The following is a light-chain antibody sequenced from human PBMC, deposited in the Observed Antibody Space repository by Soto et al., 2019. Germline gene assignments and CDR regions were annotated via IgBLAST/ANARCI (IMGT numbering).Light chain of an antibody. J-gene: IGLJ1*01. CDR1: SSNIGSNY. Sequence: QPVLTQPPSASGTPGQRVTISCSGRSSNIGSNYVYWYQQLSGTAPKLLIYNNNQRPSGVPDRFSGSKSGTSASLAISGLRSEDEADYYCAAWDDSLSGYVFGTGTKVTVL. CDR3: AAWDDSLSGYV. CDR2: NNN. V-gene: IGLV1-47*02.